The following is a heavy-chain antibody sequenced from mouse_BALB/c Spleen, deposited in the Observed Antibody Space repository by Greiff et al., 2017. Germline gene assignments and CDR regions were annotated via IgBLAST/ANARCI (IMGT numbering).Heavy chain of an antibody. CDR1: GFTFSSYT. J-gene: IGHJ2*01. V-gene: IGHV5-6-4*01. D-gene: IGHD3-3*01. CDR3: TREGRGDY. Sequence: EVQGVESGGGLVKPGGSLKLSCAASGFTFSSYTMSWVRQTPEKRLEWVATISSGGSYTYYPDSVKGRFNISRDNAKNTLYLQMSSLKSEDTAMYYCTREGRGDYWGQGTTLTVSS. CDR2: ISSGGSYT.